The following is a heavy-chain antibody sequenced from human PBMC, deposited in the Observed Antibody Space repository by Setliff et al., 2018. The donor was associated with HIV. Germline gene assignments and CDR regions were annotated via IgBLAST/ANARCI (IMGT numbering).Heavy chain of an antibody. CDR1: GGSISGYH. CDR2: IYTSRGT. J-gene: IGHJ6*02. D-gene: IGHD3-3*01. Sequence: PSETLSLTCTVSGGSISGYHWNWLRQTPGKGLEWIGYIYTSRGTNYNHSLRTRVIISVDTSNQFSLKLSSVTAADTAVYYCARNFWNGPPDYYYYGLDVWGQGTTVTVSS. CDR3: ARNFWNGPPDYYYYGLDV. V-gene: IGHV4-4*09.